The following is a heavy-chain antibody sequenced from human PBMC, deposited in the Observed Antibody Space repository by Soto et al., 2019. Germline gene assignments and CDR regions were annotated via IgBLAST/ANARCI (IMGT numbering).Heavy chain of an antibody. CDR1: GYTFTGYY. CDR3: AREWGYSSSWYGEDYYYYYGMDV. V-gene: IGHV1-2*02. Sequence: ASVKVSCKASGYTFTGYYMHWVRQAPGQGLEWMGWINPNSGGTNYAQKFQGRVTMTRDTSISTAYMELSRLRSDDTAVYYCAREWGYSSSWYGEDYYYYYGMDVWGQ. J-gene: IGHJ6*02. CDR2: INPNSGGT. D-gene: IGHD6-13*01.